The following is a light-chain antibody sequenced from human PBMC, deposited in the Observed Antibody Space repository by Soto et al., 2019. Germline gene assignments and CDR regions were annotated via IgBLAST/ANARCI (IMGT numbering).Light chain of an antibody. J-gene: IGLJ1*01. CDR3: SSYAGTNNDYV. CDR1: SSDVGGYDY. V-gene: IGLV2-8*01. Sequence: QSALTQPPSASGSPGQSVTISCTGTSSDVGGYDYVSWYQQHPGKAPKLMIYEVTKRPSGVPDRFSGSKSGNTASLTVSGLQAEDEADYYCSSYAGTNNDYVFGGGTKVTVL. CDR2: EVT.